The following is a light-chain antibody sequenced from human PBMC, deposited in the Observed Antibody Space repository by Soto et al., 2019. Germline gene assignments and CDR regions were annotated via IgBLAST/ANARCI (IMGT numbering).Light chain of an antibody. V-gene: IGKV3-20*01. CDR2: DVS. CDR1: QSVRRNC. Sequence: EIVLTQSPGTLSLSPGERATLSCRASQSVRRNCLAWYQQKPGQAPRLLIYDVSSRASGSPDRFSGSGSGTDFTLTIGRLEPEDFAVYYCQQYGNSPRTFGQGTKVDIK. J-gene: IGKJ1*01. CDR3: QQYGNSPRT.